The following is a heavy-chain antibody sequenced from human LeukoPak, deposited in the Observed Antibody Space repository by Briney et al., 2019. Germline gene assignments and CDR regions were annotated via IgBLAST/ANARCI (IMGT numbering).Heavy chain of an antibody. CDR1: GGSISSGGYY. J-gene: IGHJ4*02. Sequence: PSETLSLTCTVSGGSISSGGYYWSWIRQPPGKGLEWIGYIYHSGSTYYNPSLKSQVTISVDRSKNQFSLKLSSVTAADTAVYYCASQEQQLGTGGVDYWGQGTLVTVSS. CDR3: ASQEQQLGTGGVDY. CDR2: IYHSGST. V-gene: IGHV4-30-2*01. D-gene: IGHD6-13*01.